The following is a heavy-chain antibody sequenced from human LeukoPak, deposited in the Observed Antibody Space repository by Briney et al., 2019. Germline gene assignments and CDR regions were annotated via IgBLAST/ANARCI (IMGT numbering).Heavy chain of an antibody. CDR1: GFTFSRYW. Sequence: GGSLRLSCAASGFTFSRYWLSWVRQAPGKGLEWVANIKFDGNEKYYVDSVKGRFTISRDNAKNSLYLQMNSLRAEDTAVYYYARLDEAFDKWGQGTLVTVSS. J-gene: IGHJ4*02. D-gene: IGHD5-24*01. CDR2: IKFDGNEK. V-gene: IGHV3-7*01. CDR3: ARLDEAFDK.